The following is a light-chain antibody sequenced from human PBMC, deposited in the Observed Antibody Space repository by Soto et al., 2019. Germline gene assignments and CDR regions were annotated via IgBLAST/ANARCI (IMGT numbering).Light chain of an antibody. CDR3: SSYTSSSTRV. J-gene: IGLJ3*02. Sequence: QSALTQPASVSGSPGQSITISCTGTNSDVGGYNYVSWYQQHPGKAPKLMIYEVSNRPSGVSNRSSGSKSGNTASLTISGLQAEDEADYYCSSYTSSSTRVFGGGTKLTVL. CDR2: EVS. V-gene: IGLV2-14*01. CDR1: NSDVGGYNY.